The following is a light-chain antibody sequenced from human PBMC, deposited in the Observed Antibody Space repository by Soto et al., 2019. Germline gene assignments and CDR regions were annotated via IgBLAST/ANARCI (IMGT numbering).Light chain of an antibody. V-gene: IGLV1-40*01. Sequence: QSVLTQPPSVSGAPGQRVNISSTGSSSNIGADYDVHWYQQLPGTAPKLLIYGNSNRPSGVPDRFSGSKSGTSASLAITGLQAEDEADYYCQSYDSSLSGVVFGTGTKLTVL. CDR3: QSYDSSLSGVV. J-gene: IGLJ1*01. CDR2: GNS. CDR1: SSNIGADYD.